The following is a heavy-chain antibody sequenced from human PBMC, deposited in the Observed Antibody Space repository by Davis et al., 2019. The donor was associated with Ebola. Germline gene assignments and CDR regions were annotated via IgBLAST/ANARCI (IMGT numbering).Heavy chain of an antibody. D-gene: IGHD6-19*01. J-gene: IGHJ4*02. CDR3: ARGYYSSGWYSI. Sequence: SETLSLTCAVYGGSFSGYYLSWIRQPPGKGLEWIGEINHSGSTNYNPSLKSRVTISVDTSKNQFSLKLSSVTAADTAVYYCARGYYSSGWYSIWGQGTLVTVSS. V-gene: IGHV4-34*01. CDR1: GGSFSGYY. CDR2: INHSGST.